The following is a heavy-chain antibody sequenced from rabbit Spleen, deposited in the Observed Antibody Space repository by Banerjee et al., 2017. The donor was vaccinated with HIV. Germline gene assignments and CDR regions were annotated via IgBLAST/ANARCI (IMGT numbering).Heavy chain of an antibody. V-gene: IGHV1S47*01. D-gene: IGHD2-1*01. Sequence: QEQLVESGGGLVQPGGSLKLSCKASGFDFSNYGVSWVRQAPGKGLEWIGYIDPLFGNTYYASWVNGRFTISSHNAQNTLYLQLNSLTAADTATYFCVRDRANVGGDYGPYYFDLWGQGTLVTVS. CDR3: VRDRANVGGDYGPYYFDL. J-gene: IGHJ4*01. CDR2: IDPLFGNT. CDR1: GFDFSNYG.